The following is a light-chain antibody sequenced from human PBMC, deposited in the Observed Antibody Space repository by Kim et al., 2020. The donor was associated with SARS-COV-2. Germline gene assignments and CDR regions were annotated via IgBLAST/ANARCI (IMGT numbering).Light chain of an antibody. CDR3: QQRSNSPPS. CDR2: DAS. V-gene: IGKV3-11*01. Sequence: SLSPGERAARACRASQSVSSYLAWYQQNPGQAPRRLIYDASNRATGIPARFSGSGSGTDFTLTISSLEPEDFAVYYCQQRSNSPPSFGQGTKLEF. CDR1: QSVSSY. J-gene: IGKJ2*01.